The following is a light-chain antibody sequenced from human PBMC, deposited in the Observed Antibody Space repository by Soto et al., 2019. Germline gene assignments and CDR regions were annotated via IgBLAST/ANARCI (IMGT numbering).Light chain of an antibody. Sequence: QPVLTQPPSASGTPGQRVTISCSGSSSNIGSSYVYWYQQLPGTAPKLLICNNNQRPSGVPDRFSGSTSGTSASLAIIGLRSEDESDYYCAAWDVSLSGWVFGGGTKLTVL. V-gene: IGLV1-47*02. CDR1: SSNIGSSY. CDR2: NNN. J-gene: IGLJ3*02. CDR3: AAWDVSLSGWV.